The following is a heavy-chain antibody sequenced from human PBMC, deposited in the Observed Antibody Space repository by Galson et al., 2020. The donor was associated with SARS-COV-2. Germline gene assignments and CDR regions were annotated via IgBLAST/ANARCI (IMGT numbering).Heavy chain of an antibody. V-gene: IGHV4-30-4*01. D-gene: IGHD4-17*01. J-gene: IGHJ3*02. CDR3: ARGITDYGDYLDAFDI. CDR2: IYYSGST. CDR1: GGSISSGDYY. Sequence: SQTLSLTCTVSGGSISSGDYYWSWIRQPPGKGLEWIGYIYYSGSTYYNPSLKSRVTISVDTSKNQFSLKLSSVTAADTAVYYCARGITDYGDYLDAFDIWGQGTMVTVSS.